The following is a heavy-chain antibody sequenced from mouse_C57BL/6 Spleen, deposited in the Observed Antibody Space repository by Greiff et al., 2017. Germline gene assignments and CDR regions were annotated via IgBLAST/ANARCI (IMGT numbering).Heavy chain of an antibody. D-gene: IGHD1-3*01. Sequence: EVKLEESGPGMVKPSQSLSLTCTVTGYSITSGYDWHWIRHFPGNKLEWMGYISYSGSTNYNPSLKSRISITHDTSKNHFFLKLNSVTTEDTATYYCARSGVNFLFAYWGQGTLVTVSA. V-gene: IGHV3-1*01. J-gene: IGHJ3*01. CDR1: GYSITSGYD. CDR2: ISYSGST. CDR3: ARSGVNFLFAY.